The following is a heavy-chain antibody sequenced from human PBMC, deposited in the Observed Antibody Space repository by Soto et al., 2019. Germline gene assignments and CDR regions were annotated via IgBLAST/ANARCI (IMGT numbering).Heavy chain of an antibody. CDR2: INPSGGST. J-gene: IGHJ4*02. CDR1: GYTFTSYY. D-gene: IGHD2-15*01. V-gene: IGHV1-46*01. CDR3: VGYCSGGSCYQSFDY. Sequence: QVQLVQSGAEVKKPGASVKVSCKASGYTFTSYYMHWVRQAPGQGLEWMGIINPSGGSTSYAQKFQGRVTVTRDTSTSTVYMELSSLRSEDTAVYYCVGYCSGGSCYQSFDYWGQGTLVTVSS.